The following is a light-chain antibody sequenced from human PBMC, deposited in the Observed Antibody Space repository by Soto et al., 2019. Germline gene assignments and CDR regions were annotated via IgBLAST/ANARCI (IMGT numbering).Light chain of an antibody. CDR3: QQLNSYPYT. J-gene: IGKJ2*01. Sequence: DIQLTQSPSFLSASVGDRVTITCRASQGISSYLAWYQQKPGKAPNLLIYAASTLQIRVPSRFSGSGSGTEFTLTISSQQPEDFATYYCQQLNSYPYTFGQGTKLEIK. CDR1: QGISSY. V-gene: IGKV1-9*01. CDR2: AAS.